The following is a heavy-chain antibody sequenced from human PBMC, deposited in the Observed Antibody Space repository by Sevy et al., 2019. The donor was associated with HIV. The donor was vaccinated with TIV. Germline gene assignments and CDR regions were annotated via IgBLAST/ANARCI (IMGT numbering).Heavy chain of an antibody. Sequence: GGSLRLSCAASEITLSNYAMNWVRQPPGRGLEWVSAISGSGGSTYYADSVKGRFTISRHNSKNTQSLQMHSVRVEDTAGYYCAIDRGGVGVDAVDLWGQGTMVTVSS. J-gene: IGHJ3*01. CDR2: ISGSGGST. V-gene: IGHV3-23*01. D-gene: IGHD1-26*01. CDR1: EITLSNYA. CDR3: AIDRGGVGVDAVDL.